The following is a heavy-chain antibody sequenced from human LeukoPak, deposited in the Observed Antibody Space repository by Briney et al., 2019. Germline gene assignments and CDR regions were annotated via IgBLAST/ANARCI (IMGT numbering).Heavy chain of an antibody. Sequence: SVKVSCKASGGTFSSYAISWVRQAPRQGLEWMGRIIPILGIANYAQKFQGRVTITADKSTSTAYMELSSLRSEDTAVYYCARDLHHVGGWYFDYWGQGTLVTVSS. CDR2: IIPILGIA. CDR1: GGTFSSYA. V-gene: IGHV1-69*04. CDR3: ARDLHHVGGWYFDY. J-gene: IGHJ4*02. D-gene: IGHD2-15*01.